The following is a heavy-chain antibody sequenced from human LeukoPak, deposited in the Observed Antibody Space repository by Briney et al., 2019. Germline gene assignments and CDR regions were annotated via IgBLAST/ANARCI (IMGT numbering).Heavy chain of an antibody. V-gene: IGHV1-18*01. D-gene: IGHD6-6*01. CDR2: ISAYNGNT. J-gene: IGHJ4*02. CDR1: GYTFTSYG. CDR3: ARDSPRSITPGPQDFDY. Sequence: ASVKVSCKASGYTFTSYGISWVRQAPGQGLEWMGWISAYNGNTNYAQKLQGRVTMTTDTSTSTAYMELRSLRSDDTAVYYCARDSPRSITPGPQDFDYWGQGTLVTVSS.